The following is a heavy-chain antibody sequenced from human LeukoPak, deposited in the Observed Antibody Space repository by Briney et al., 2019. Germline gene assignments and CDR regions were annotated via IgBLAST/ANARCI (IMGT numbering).Heavy chain of an antibody. CDR3: ARLVTSYDILTGYSYYFDS. Sequence: TSETLSLTCTVPGGSISSYYWSWIRQPPGEGLEWIAYIYYTGRTNYNPSLKSRVTISVDTSENQLSLGLISVTAADTAVYFCARLVTSYDILTGYSYYFDSRGQGTLVTVSS. V-gene: IGHV4-59*08. CDR2: IYYTGRT. J-gene: IGHJ4*02. D-gene: IGHD3-9*01. CDR1: GGSISSYY.